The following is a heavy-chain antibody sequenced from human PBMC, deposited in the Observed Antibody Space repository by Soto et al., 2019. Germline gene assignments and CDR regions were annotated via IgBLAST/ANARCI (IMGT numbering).Heavy chain of an antibody. CDR1: GGSINSYW. CDR2: VYSSGTT. V-gene: IGHV4-4*07. Sequence: PSETLSLTCSVSGGSINSYWWSWIRQPAGKGLEWIGRVYSSGTTDYNPSLNSRATLSVETSKNQFSLKPSSVTAADTAVYYCARDIGSYAYGEGYWGQGIQVT. D-gene: IGHD3-10*01. J-gene: IGHJ4*02. CDR3: ARDIGSYAYGEGY.